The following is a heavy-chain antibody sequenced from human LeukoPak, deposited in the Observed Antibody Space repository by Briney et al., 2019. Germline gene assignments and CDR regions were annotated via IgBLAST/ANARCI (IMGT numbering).Heavy chain of an antibody. CDR2: ISYDGRNK. V-gene: IGHV3-30*03. D-gene: IGHD2-21*02. CDR1: GFTFSGYG. J-gene: IGHJ3*02. Sequence: GRPLRLSCEASGFTFSGYGMHWVRQAPGKGLEWVAGISYDGRNKYYADSVKGRFTISRGNSKNTLYLQMNSLREEDTAVYYCASGVVPGGTYALDMWGQGTMVTVSS. CDR3: ASGVVPGGTYALDM.